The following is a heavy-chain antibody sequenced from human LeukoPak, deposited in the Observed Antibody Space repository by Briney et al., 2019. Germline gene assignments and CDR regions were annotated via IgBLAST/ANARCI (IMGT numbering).Heavy chain of an antibody. CDR3: ARDQTNYYDSSGYSNWFDP. D-gene: IGHD3-22*01. J-gene: IGHJ5*02. V-gene: IGHV3-48*02. CDR1: GSTFSSYS. CDR2: ISSSSSTI. Sequence: GGSLRLSCAASGSTFSSYSMNWGRQAPGKGLEWCSYISSSSSTIYYADSVKGRFTISRDNAKNSLHLQMNSLRDEDTAVYYCARDQTNYYDSSGYSNWFDPWGQGTLVTVSS.